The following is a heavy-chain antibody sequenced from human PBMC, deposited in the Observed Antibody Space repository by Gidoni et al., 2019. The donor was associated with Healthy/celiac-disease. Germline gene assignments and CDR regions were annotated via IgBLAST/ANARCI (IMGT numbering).Heavy chain of an antibody. J-gene: IGHJ4*02. CDR2: IIPIYGTA. D-gene: IGHD3-22*01. CDR3: ARAHVYYYDSSGYTLDY. V-gene: IGHV1-69*01. Sequence: QVQLVQSGAEVKKHGSSVKASCKASGGPFSSYAISWVRRAPGQRLEWMGGIIPIYGTANYAQSFQGRVTITANESTSTAYMELSSLRSEDTAVYYGARAHVYYYDSSGYTLDYWGQGTLVTVSS. CDR1: GGPFSSYA.